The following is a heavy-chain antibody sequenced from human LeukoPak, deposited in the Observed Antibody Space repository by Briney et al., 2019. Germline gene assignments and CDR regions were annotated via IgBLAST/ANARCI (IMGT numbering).Heavy chain of an antibody. D-gene: IGHD2-2*01. V-gene: IGHV4-39*07. J-gene: IGHJ5*02. CDR1: GGSISSSSYY. CDR3: ARVSQLLDNWFDP. Sequence: SETLSLTCTVSGGSISSSSYYWGWIRQPPGKGLEWIGSIYYSGSTYYHPSLKSRVTISVDTSKNQFSLKLSSVTAADTAVYYCARVSQLLDNWFDPWGQGTLVTVSS. CDR2: IYYSGST.